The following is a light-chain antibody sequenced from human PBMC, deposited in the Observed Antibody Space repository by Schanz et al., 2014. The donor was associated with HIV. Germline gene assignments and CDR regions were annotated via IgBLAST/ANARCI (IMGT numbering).Light chain of an antibody. Sequence: EIVLTQSPGTLSLSPGERGTLSCRASQSVKSNFIGWYQQKPGQAPRLLIYGASSRATGIPDRFSGSGSGTDFTLTISRLEPEDFAVYYCQQYGRTPYTFGQGTKLEIK. J-gene: IGKJ2*01. CDR1: QSVKSNF. V-gene: IGKV3-20*01. CDR3: QQYGRTPYT. CDR2: GAS.